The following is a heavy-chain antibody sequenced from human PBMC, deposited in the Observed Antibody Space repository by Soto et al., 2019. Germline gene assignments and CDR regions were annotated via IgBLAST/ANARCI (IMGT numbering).Heavy chain of an antibody. CDR3: AGHQDS. J-gene: IGHJ4*02. CDR2: IYYSGST. CDR1: GGSISSYY. V-gene: IGHV4-59*08. Sequence: QVQLQESGPGLVKPSETLSLTCTVSGGSISSYYWSWIRQPPGKGLEWIGYIYYSGSTNYNPSLKSRVTISVDTSKNQFSLKLSSVTAADTAVYYCAGHQDSWGQGTLVTVSS.